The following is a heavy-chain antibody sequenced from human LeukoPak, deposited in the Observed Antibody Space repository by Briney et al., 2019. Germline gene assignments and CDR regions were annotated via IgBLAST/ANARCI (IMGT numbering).Heavy chain of an antibody. CDR1: GGSLSSSSYY. D-gene: IGHD3-22*01. V-gene: IGHV4-39*01. CDR3: ARCYDSSGYSPNDAFDI. J-gene: IGHJ3*02. Sequence: SETLSLTCTVSGGSLSSSSYYWGWIRQPPGKGLEWIGSIYYSGSTYYNPSLKSRVTISVDTSKNQFSLKLSSVTAADTAVYYCARCYDSSGYSPNDAFDIWGQGTMVTVSS. CDR2: IYYSGST.